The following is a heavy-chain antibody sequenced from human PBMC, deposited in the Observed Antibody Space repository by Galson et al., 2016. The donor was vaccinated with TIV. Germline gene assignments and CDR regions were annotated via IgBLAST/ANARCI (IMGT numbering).Heavy chain of an antibody. J-gene: IGHJ4*02. CDR2: INPSGGGT. D-gene: IGHD2-21*02. Sequence: SVKVSCKASGYPVTTHYMHWVRQGPGQGLEWMGIINPSGGGTTYAQNFQGRLIMTGDTSTSTVYMELSSLRSEDTAVYYCARTQSCGGDCYYFDYWGQGSLLTVSS. CDR1: GYPVTTHY. V-gene: IGHV1-46*01. CDR3: ARTQSCGGDCYYFDY.